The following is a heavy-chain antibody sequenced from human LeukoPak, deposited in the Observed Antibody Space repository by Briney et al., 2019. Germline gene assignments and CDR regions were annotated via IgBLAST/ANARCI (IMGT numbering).Heavy chain of an antibody. D-gene: IGHD6-19*01. CDR3: AGEEGIAVAGDADAFDI. J-gene: IGHJ3*02. Sequence: GGSLRLSCAASGFTFSSYSMNWVRQAPGKGLEWVSYISSSSSTIYYADSVKGRFTISRDNAKNSLYLQMNSLRAEDTAVYYCAGEEGIAVAGDADAFDIWGQGTMVTVSS. V-gene: IGHV3-48*04. CDR1: GFTFSSYS. CDR2: ISSSSSTI.